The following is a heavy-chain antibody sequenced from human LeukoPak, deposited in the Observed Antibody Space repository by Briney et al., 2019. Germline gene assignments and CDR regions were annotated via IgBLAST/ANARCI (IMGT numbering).Heavy chain of an antibody. D-gene: IGHD5-18*01. J-gene: IGHJ4*02. CDR2: IYYSGIT. Sequence: PSETLSFTCTVSGVSISSNTYYWGWIRQPPGKGLEWIGSIYYSGITYYSPSLNSRVTISVDTSKNQFSLRQSSVTAADTAVFYCARHDSLQYNYGRGYFDYWGQGTLVTVPS. CDR1: GVSISSNTYY. CDR3: ARHDSLQYNYGRGYFDY. V-gene: IGHV4-39*01.